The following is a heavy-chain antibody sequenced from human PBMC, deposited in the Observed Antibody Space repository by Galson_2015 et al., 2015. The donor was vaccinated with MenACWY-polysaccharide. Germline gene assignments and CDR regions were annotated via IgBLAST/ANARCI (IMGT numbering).Heavy chain of an antibody. Sequence: SVKVSCKASGFTFTSSAMQWVRQARGQRLEWIGWIVVGSGNTNYAQKFQERVTITRDMSTSTAYMELSSLRSEDTAVCYCAAERDDFWSGYHPKDYYYYGMDVWGQGTTVTVSS. V-gene: IGHV1-58*02. J-gene: IGHJ6*02. CDR3: AAERDDFWSGYHPKDYYYYGMDV. CDR2: IVVGSGNT. CDR1: GFTFTSSA. D-gene: IGHD3-3*01.